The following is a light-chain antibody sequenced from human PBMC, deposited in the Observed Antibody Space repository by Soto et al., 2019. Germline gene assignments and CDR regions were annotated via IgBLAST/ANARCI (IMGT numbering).Light chain of an antibody. CDR3: AVWDDSINAEV. CDR1: SSNIGNNA. J-gene: IGLJ1*01. Sequence: QSVLTQPPSVSEAPRQRVTISCSGSSSNIGNNAVNWYQQLPGHAPKIVIYYDDLLTSGVSDRFSGSKSGTSASLAISALQSDDEADYYCAVWDDSINAEVFGPGTKVTVL. V-gene: IGLV1-36*01. CDR2: YDD.